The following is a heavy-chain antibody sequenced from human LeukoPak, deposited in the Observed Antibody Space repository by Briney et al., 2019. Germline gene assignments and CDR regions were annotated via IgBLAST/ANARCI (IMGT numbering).Heavy chain of an antibody. CDR2: SETTKANSCST. V-gene: IGHV3-72*01. Sequence: PGGSLRLSCAGAGLSIIDYYMDWVRQAPGEGLEWIGGSETTKANSCSTQYAASVRGRFTNSRHDSQNSLYLLLNSLKPEDTAVYFCGRVVATGSGWYHFDSWGLGTLVTVSS. CDR1: GLSIIDYY. CDR3: GRVVATGSGWYHFDS. D-gene: IGHD6-13*01. J-gene: IGHJ4*02.